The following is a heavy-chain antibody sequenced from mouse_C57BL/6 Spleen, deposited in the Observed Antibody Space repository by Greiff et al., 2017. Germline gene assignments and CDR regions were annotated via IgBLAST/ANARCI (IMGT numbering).Heavy chain of an antibody. Sequence: EVQLQQSGPELVKPGASVKLSCKASGYTFTDYYMNWVKQSHGKSLEWIGDINPNNGGTSYNQKVKGKATLTVDKSSSTAYMDLRRLTSEDSAVYYCARWVLRSQEDYFDYWGQGTTLTVSS. D-gene: IGHD1-1*01. CDR2: INPNNGGT. CDR3: ARWVLRSQEDYFDY. J-gene: IGHJ2*01. V-gene: IGHV1-26*01. CDR1: GYTFTDYY.